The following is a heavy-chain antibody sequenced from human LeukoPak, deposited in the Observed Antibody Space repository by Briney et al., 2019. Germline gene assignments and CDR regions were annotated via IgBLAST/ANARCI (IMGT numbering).Heavy chain of an antibody. CDR1: GGSIRSGGYS. J-gene: IGHJ4*02. CDR2: IYHSGST. CDR3: ARTSGLGTSIDY. Sequence: SETLSLTCAVSGGSIRSGGYSWSWIRQPPGKGLEWIGYIYHSGSTYYNPSLKSRVTISVDGSKNQFSLKLSSVTAADAAVYYCARTSGLGTSIDYWGQGTLVTVSS. D-gene: IGHD3-22*01. V-gene: IGHV4-30-2*01.